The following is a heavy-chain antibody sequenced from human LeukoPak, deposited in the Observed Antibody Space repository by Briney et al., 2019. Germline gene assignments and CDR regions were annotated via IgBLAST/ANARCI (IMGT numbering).Heavy chain of an antibody. CDR3: AKRGVVIRVILVGFHKEAYYFDS. Sequence: SGGSLRLSCAVSGITLSNYGMSWVRQAPGKGLEWVAGISDSVGRTNYAASVKGRFTISRDNPKNTLYLQMNSLRAEDTALYFCAKRGVVIRVILVGFHKEAYYFDSWGQGALVTVSS. V-gene: IGHV3-23*01. J-gene: IGHJ4*02. D-gene: IGHD3-10*01. CDR1: GITLSNYG. CDR2: ISDSVGRT.